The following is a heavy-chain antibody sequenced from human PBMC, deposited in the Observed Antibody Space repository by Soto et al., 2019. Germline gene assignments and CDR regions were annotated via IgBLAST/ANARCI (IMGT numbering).Heavy chain of an antibody. CDR2: ISGSGGST. CDR3: AKDSSWTPEYYYYGMDV. D-gene: IGHD2-15*01. CDR1: GFTFSSYA. V-gene: IGHV3-23*01. Sequence: EVQLLESGGGLVQPGGSLRLSCAASGFTFSSYAMSWVRQAPGKGLEWVSAISGSGGSTYYADSVKGRFTISRDNAKNTLYLQMNSLRAEDTAVYYCAKDSSWTPEYYYYGMDVWGQGTTVTVSS. J-gene: IGHJ6*02.